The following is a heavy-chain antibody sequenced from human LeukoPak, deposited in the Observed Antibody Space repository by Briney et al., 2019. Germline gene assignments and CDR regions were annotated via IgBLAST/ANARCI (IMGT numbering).Heavy chain of an antibody. CDR1: GFTFSSYA. D-gene: IGHD5-24*01. V-gene: IGHV3-23*01. J-gene: IGHJ4*02. CDR2: ISGSGGST. Sequence: GGSLRLSCAASGFTFSSYAMGWVRQAPGKGLEWVSAISGSGGSTYYADSVKGRFTISRDNSKNTLYLQMNSLRAEDTAVYYCAKDPKMATTSGWGQGTLVTVSS. CDR3: AKDPKMATTSG.